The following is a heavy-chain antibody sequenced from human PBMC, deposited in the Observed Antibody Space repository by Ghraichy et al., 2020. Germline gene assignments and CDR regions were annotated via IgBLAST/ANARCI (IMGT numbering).Heavy chain of an antibody. Sequence: SETLSLTCTVSGGSISSYYWSWIRQPPGKGPEWIGYIYYTGSTNYNPSLKSRVTISVDTSKNQFSLKLSSVTAADTAVYFCARDRYSYAYRGWFDPWGQGTLVTVSS. CDR2: IYYTGST. CDR1: GGSISSYY. J-gene: IGHJ5*02. V-gene: IGHV4-59*01. D-gene: IGHD5-18*01. CDR3: ARDRYSYAYRGWFDP.